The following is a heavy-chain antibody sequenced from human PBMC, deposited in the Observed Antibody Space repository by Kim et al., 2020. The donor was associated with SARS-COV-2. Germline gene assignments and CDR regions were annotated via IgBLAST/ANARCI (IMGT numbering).Heavy chain of an antibody. Sequence: GGSLRLSCAASGFSFSTYIINWVRQAPGKGLEWVATIKEDGNEKYYVDSVKGRFTISRDNAKNSVYLQMNSLRAEDTAIYYCARPRFRGMDVWGQGTTVSVSS. V-gene: IGHV3-7*03. CDR1: GFSFSTYI. CDR3: ARPRFRGMDV. J-gene: IGHJ6*02. CDR2: IKEDGNEK.